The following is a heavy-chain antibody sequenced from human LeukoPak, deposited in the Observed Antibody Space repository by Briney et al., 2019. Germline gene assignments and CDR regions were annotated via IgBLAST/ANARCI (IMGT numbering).Heavy chain of an antibody. V-gene: IGHV1-69*13. CDR3: ARGLSGYDSDY. Sequence: GASVTVSFKSSGGTFIIYAISWVRQAPGQGREWMGGIIPIFGTANYAQKFQGRVTITADESTSTAYMELRSLRSEDTAVYYCARGLSGYDSDYWGQGTLVTVSS. D-gene: IGHD5-12*01. CDR1: GGTFIIYA. J-gene: IGHJ4*02. CDR2: IIPIFGTA.